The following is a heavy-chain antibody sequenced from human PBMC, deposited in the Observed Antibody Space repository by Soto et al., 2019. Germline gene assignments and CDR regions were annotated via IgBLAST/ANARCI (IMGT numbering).Heavy chain of an antibody. Sequence: ASVKVSCKASGYTFTSYGISWVRQAPGQGLEWMGWISAYNGNTNYAQKLQGRVTMTTDTSTSTAYMELRSLRSDDTAVYYCATVVVAATRGWYYYYYMDVWGKGTTVTVS. V-gene: IGHV1-18*01. CDR3: ATVVVAATRGWYYYYYMDV. J-gene: IGHJ6*03. CDR1: GYTFTSYG. CDR2: ISAYNGNT. D-gene: IGHD2-15*01.